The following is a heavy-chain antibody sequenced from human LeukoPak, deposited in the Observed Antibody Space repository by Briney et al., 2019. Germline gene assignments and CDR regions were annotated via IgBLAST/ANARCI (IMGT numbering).Heavy chain of an antibody. V-gene: IGHV3-48*04. J-gene: IGHJ4*02. CDR3: ARLVGATHPNFDY. CDR2: ISSSGSTI. Sequence: GGSLRLSCAASGFTFSSYSMNWVRQAPGKGLEWVSYISSSGSTIYYADSVKGRFTISRDNAKNSLHLQMNSLRAEDTAVYYCARLVGATHPNFDYWGQGTLVTVSS. CDR1: GFTFSSYS. D-gene: IGHD1-26*01.